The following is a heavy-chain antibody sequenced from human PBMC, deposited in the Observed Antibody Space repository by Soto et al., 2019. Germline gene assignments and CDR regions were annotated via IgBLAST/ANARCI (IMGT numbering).Heavy chain of an antibody. Sequence: ASVKVSCKASGYTFTSYGISWVRQAPGQGLEWMGWISAYNGNTNYAQKLQGRVTMTTDTSTSTAYMELRSLRSDDTAVYYCARDQAPSQWLPDNWFDPWGQGTLVTVSS. D-gene: IGHD6-19*01. CDR2: ISAYNGNT. CDR1: GYTFTSYG. CDR3: ARDQAPSQWLPDNWFDP. V-gene: IGHV1-18*01. J-gene: IGHJ5*02.